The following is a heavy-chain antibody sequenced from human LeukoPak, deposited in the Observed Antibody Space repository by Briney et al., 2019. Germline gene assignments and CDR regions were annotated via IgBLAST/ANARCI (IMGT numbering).Heavy chain of an antibody. V-gene: IGHV4-39*01. CDR3: ARLPEIGAFDI. Sequence: PSETLSPTCTVSGGSISSSSYYWGWIRQPPGKGLEWIGSIYYSGSTYYNPSLKSRVTISVDTSKNQFSLKLSSVTAADTAVYYCARLPEIGAFDIWGQGTMVTVSS. J-gene: IGHJ3*02. CDR1: GGSISSSSYY. D-gene: IGHD3-22*01. CDR2: IYYSGST.